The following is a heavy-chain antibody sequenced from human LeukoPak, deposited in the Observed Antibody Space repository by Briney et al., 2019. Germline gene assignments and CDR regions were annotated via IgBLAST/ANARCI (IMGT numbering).Heavy chain of an antibody. CDR1: GGSISSGGYS. CDR3: ARVGMTAYDY. CDR2: IYYSGST. D-gene: IGHD2-21*02. Sequence: PSETLSLTCAVSGGSISSGGYSWSWIRQPPGKGLEWIGYIYYSGSTYYNPSLKSRVTISVDTSKNQFSLKLSSVTAADTAVYYCARVGMTAYDYWGQGTLVTVSS. J-gene: IGHJ4*02. V-gene: IGHV4-30-4*07.